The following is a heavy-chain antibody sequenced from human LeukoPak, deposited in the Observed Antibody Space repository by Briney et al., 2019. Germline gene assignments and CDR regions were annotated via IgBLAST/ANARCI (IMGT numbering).Heavy chain of an antibody. CDR3: ARYCSSISCVYYYGMDV. J-gene: IGHJ6*04. V-gene: IGHV3-53*01. CDR2: IYSGGST. Sequence: QPGGSLRLSCAASGFTVSSNYMSWVRQAPGKGLEWVSVIYSGGSTYYADSVKGRFTISRDNSKNTLYLQMNSLRAEDTAVYYCARYCSSISCVYYYGMDVWGKGTTVTVSS. D-gene: IGHD2-2*01. CDR1: GFTVSSNY.